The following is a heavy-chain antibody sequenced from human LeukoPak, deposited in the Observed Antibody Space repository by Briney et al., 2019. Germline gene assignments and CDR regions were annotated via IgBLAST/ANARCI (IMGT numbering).Heavy chain of an antibody. CDR2: ISHSGST. Sequence: SETLSLTCTVSSFPISSDSYWGWIRQPPGKGLEWIGSISHSGSTYYNPSLKSRVTISVDMSKKQFSLKLISVTAADTAVYYCARERGYSNSFYSYYYMDVWGKGTTVTVSS. D-gene: IGHD4-11*01. V-gene: IGHV4-38-2*02. J-gene: IGHJ6*03. CDR3: ARERGYSNSFYSYYYMDV. CDR1: SFPISSDSY.